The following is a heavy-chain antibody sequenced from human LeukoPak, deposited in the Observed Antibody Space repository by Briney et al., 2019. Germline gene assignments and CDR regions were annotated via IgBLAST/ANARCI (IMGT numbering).Heavy chain of an antibody. CDR1: GFTVSSNY. V-gene: IGHV3-53*01. D-gene: IGHD6-13*01. CDR2: IYSGGST. CDR3: ARDETLAASGTGHH. J-gene: IGHJ1*01. Sequence: GGSLRLSCAASGFTVSSNYMSWVRQAPGKGLEWVSIIYSGGSTYYADSVKGRFTISRDNSKNTLYLQVNSLRAEDTAVYYCARDETLAASGTGHHWGQGTLVTVSS.